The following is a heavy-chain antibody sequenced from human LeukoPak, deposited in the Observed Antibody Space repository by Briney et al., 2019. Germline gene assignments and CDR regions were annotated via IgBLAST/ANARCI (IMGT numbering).Heavy chain of an antibody. D-gene: IGHD7-27*01. Sequence: GGSLRLSCAASGFSFRSYSMNWVRQAPGKGLEWVSYISSSSSTIYYADSVKGRFTFSRDNAKNTLYLQMNSLGAEDTAVYYCANLGLTPFFWGQGTLVTVSS. CDR3: ANLGLTPFF. J-gene: IGHJ4*02. V-gene: IGHV3-48*01. CDR2: ISSSSSTI. CDR1: GFSFRSYS.